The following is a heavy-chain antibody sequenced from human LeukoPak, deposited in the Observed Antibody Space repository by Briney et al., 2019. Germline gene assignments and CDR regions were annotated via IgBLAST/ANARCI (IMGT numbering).Heavy chain of an antibody. CDR1: GFTFSSYG. CDR2: IRYDESNK. CDR3: AKAYSSSAVMGDAFDI. V-gene: IGHV3-30*02. J-gene: IGHJ3*02. D-gene: IGHD6-6*01. Sequence: GGSLRLSCAASGFTFSSYGMHWVRQAPGKGLEWVAFIRYDESNKYYADSVKGRFTISRDNSKNTLYLQMNSLRAEDTAVYYCAKAYSSSAVMGDAFDIWGQGTMVTVSS.